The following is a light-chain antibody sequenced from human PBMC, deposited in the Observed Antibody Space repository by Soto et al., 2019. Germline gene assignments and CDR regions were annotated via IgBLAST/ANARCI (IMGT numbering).Light chain of an antibody. Sequence: EILMTQSPVTLSVSPGERASLSCGASQSISSSFLAWYQQKPGQAPRLLIYGASTRATGIPARFSGSGSGTEFTLTISSLQPEDFAVYYCQQYGSSPPWTFGQGTKVDIK. V-gene: IGKV3-15*01. CDR3: QQYGSSPPWT. CDR1: QSISSS. CDR2: GAS. J-gene: IGKJ1*01.